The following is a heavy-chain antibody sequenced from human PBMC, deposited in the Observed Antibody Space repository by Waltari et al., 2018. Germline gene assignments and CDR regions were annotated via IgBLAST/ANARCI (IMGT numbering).Heavy chain of an antibody. CDR2: IYYDGNT. Sequence: QESGPGLLKPSETLSRTCAVSGGSFTDTSYFWGWIRQAPGKGLEWLGNIYYDGNTNYNPSLKSRVSISVDTSQKQFSLKLTSVTATDTAVYYCARQGLYCRSSNCVGLDFSHWGQGTLVAVS. CDR1: GGSFTDTSYF. CDR3: ARQGLYCRSSNCVGLDFSH. V-gene: IGHV4-39*01. J-gene: IGHJ4*02. D-gene: IGHD2-2*01.